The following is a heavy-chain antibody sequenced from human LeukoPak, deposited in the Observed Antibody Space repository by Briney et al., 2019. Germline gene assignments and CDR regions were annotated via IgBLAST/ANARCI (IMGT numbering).Heavy chain of an antibody. Sequence: GASVKVSCKASGYTFTSSYMHWVRQAPGQGLEWMGIINPSGGSTSYAQKFQGRVTMTRDTSTSTVYMELSSLRSEDTAVYYCARSGWDGDYPVRYYGMDVWGQGTTVTVSS. J-gene: IGHJ6*02. V-gene: IGHV1-46*01. CDR3: ARSGWDGDYPVRYYGMDV. CDR2: INPSGGST. D-gene: IGHD4-17*01. CDR1: GYTFTSSY.